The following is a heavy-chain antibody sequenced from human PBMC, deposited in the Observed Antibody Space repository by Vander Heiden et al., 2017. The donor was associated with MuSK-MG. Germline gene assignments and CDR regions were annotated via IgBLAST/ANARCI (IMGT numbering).Heavy chain of an antibody. CDR3: ARGGGYDYVWGSYRSYYFDY. J-gene: IGHJ4*02. Sequence: QVQLQQWGAGLLKPSETLSLTCAVYGGSFSGYYWSWIRQPPGKGLEWIGEINHSGSTNYNPSLKSRVTISVDTSKNQFSLKLSSVTAADTAVYYCARGGGYDYVWGSYRSYYFDYWGQGTLVTVSS. CDR1: GGSFSGYY. D-gene: IGHD3-16*02. V-gene: IGHV4-34*01. CDR2: INHSGST.